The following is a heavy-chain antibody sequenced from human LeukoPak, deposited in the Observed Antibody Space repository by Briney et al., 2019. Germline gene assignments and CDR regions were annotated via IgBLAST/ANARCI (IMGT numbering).Heavy chain of an antibody. CDR1: GFTFSSYA. CDR3: AKDLYQLYYYYYGMDV. D-gene: IGHD6-6*01. J-gene: IGHJ6*02. V-gene: IGHV3-30*18. Sequence: GGSLRLSCAASGFTFSSYAMNWVRQAPGKGLEWVALISFDGSNKYYADSVKGRFTISRDNSKNTLYLQMNSLRAEDTAVYYCAKDLYQLYYYYYGMDVWGQGTTVTVSS. CDR2: ISFDGSNK.